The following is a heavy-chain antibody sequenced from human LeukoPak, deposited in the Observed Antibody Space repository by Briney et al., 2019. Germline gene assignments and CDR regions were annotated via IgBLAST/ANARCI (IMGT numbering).Heavy chain of an antibody. J-gene: IGHJ4*02. CDR3: ARAGSSGWIFDY. V-gene: IGHV4-59*01. D-gene: IGHD6-19*01. Sequence: PSETLSLTCTVSGGSISSYYWSWIRQPPGKGLEGIGYIYYSGSTNYNPSLKSRVTISVDTSKNQFSLKLSSVTAADTAVYYCARAGSSGWIFDYWGQGTLVTVSS. CDR2: IYYSGST. CDR1: GGSISSYY.